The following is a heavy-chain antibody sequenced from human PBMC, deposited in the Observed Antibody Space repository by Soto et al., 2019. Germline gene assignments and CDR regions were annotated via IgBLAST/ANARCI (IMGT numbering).Heavy chain of an antibody. J-gene: IGHJ6*02. D-gene: IGHD3-3*01. Sequence: SSGERCVGSFTSYWIGRVRQMTRKGLEWMGIIYPGDSDTRYSPSFQGQVTISADKSISTAYLQWSSLKASDTAMYYCARPYYDFWSGSESYGMDVWGQGTTVTVSS. V-gene: IGHV5-51*01. CDR2: IYPGDSDT. CDR3: ARPYYDFWSGSESYGMDV. CDR1: VGSFTSYW.